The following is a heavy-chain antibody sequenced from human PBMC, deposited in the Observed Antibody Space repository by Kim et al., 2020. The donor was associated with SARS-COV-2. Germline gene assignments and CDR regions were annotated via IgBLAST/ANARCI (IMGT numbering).Heavy chain of an antibody. Sequence: GGSLRLSCAASGLTFSSFAMTWVRQAPGKGLEWVSILNDSGGDTFYADSVKGRFTISRDNSKNTLYLQMNSLRADDTAVYYCARKCIPAPGQWYFDLWGRGTLVTVSS. J-gene: IGHJ2*01. D-gene: IGHD6-6*01. CDR3: ARKCIPAPGQWYFDL. V-gene: IGHV3-23*01. CDR1: GLTFSSFA. CDR2: LNDSGGDT.